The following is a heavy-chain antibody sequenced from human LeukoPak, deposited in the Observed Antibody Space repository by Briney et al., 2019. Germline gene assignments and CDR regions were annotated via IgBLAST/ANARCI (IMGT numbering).Heavy chain of an antibody. Sequence: SETLSLTCTVSGGSITSSRYSWGWIRQPPGKGLEWLGEISYRGSTNYNPSLRSRVTISVDTSKNQFSLKLSSVTAADTAVYYCARGPTMTTDYWGQGTLVTVSS. V-gene: IGHV4-39*01. CDR2: ISYRGST. J-gene: IGHJ4*02. CDR1: GGSITSSRYS. D-gene: IGHD4-17*01. CDR3: ARGPTMTTDY.